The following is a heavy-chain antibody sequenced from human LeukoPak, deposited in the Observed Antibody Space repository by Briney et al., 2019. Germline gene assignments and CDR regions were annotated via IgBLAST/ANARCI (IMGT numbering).Heavy chain of an antibody. CDR1: GYRFTDYW. Sequence: MSGESLKISCKGPGYRFTDYWIGWVRQMPGKGLEWMGIIYPGDSDTRYSPSFQGQVTISADKSINTAHLQWSSLKASDTAMYYCARGAAGTTPDYYYFGLDVWGQGTTVRVSS. CDR2: IYPGDSDT. J-gene: IGHJ6*02. CDR3: ARGAAGTTPDYYYFGLDV. V-gene: IGHV5-51*01. D-gene: IGHD1-7*01.